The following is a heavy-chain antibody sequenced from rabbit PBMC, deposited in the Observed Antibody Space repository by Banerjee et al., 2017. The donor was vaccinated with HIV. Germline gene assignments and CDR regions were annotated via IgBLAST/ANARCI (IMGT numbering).Heavy chain of an antibody. CDR1: GFSFSSRYW. J-gene: IGHJ4*01. D-gene: IGHD1-1*01. CDR2: IHGGEGNT. CDR3: ARSGGGGTDDGFNL. V-gene: IGHV1S45*01. Sequence: QEQLEESGGDLVKPGASLTLTCTASGFSFSSRYWIWWVRQAPGKGLEWIAWIHGGEGNTDYASWAKGRFTVSKTSSTTVTLQMTSLTAADTATYFCARSGGGGTDDGFNLWGQGTLVTVS.